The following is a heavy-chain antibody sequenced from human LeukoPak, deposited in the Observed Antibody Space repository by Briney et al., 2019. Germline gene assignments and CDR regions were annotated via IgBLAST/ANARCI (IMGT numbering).Heavy chain of an antibody. D-gene: IGHD4-17*01. J-gene: IGHJ4*02. Sequence: PSETLSLTCTVSSGSISGYYLSWIRQSAGKGLEWIGRIYSSGSTNYNPSLKSRVTMSLDTSKNQLSLKLSSVTAADTAVYYCATPPHDYGDYYFDYWGQGTLVTVSS. CDR1: SGSISGYY. CDR3: ATPPHDYGDYYFDY. V-gene: IGHV4-4*07. CDR2: IYSSGST.